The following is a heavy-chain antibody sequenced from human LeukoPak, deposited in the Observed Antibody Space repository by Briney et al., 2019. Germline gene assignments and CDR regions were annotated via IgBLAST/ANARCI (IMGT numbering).Heavy chain of an antibody. CDR3: TTGLLYDILTGYYNYFDY. J-gene: IGHJ4*02. CDR1: GFIFSSYW. Sequence: GGSLRLSCAASGFIFSSYWMAWVRQAPGKGLEWVANIKEDGSEKNYVDSVKGRFTISRDNAKNSLYLQMNSLRAEDTAVYYCTTGLLYDILTGYYNYFDYWGQGTLVTVSS. D-gene: IGHD3-9*01. V-gene: IGHV3-7*01. CDR2: IKEDGSEK.